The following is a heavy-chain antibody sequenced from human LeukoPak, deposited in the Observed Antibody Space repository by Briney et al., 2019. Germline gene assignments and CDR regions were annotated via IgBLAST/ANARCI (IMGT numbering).Heavy chain of an antibody. V-gene: IGHV3-30*02. CDR3: ARDPVYYYDSSGTFFDY. CDR1: GFTFSSYG. D-gene: IGHD3-22*01. Sequence: VQLVESGGGVVQPGGSLRLSCAASGFTFSSYGMHWVRQAPGKGLEWVAFIRYDGNNKYYADSVKGRFTISRDNSKNTLYLQMNSLRAEDTAVYYCARDPVYYYDSSGTFFDYWGQGTLVTVSS. J-gene: IGHJ4*02. CDR2: IRYDGNNK.